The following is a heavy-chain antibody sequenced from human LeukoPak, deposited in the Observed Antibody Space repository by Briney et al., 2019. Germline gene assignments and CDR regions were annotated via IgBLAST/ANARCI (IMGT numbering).Heavy chain of an antibody. V-gene: IGHV4-39*07. CDR2: IFYTGNT. D-gene: IGHD6-19*01. CDR3: ARSPLIAVAGTGSEFDY. J-gene: IGHJ4*02. CDR1: GDSIASSSYY. Sequence: PSETLSLTCTVSGDSIASSSYYWGWFRQPPGKGLEWIGVIFYTGNTYYNPSLKGRVTMSVDTSKNQFSLNLWSVTAADTAVYYCARSPLIAVAGTGSEFDYWGQGTLVTVSS.